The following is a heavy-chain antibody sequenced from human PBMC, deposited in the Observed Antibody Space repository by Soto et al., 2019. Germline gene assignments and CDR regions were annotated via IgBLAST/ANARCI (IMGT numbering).Heavy chain of an antibody. V-gene: IGHV3-21*01. J-gene: IGHJ4*02. CDR1: GFTFSSYS. Sequence: EVQLVESGGGLVKPGGSLRLSCAASGFTFSSYSMNWVRQAPGKGLEWVSSISSSSSYIYYADSVKGRFTISRDNAKNSLYLQTNSLRAEDTAVYYCARDQPGYSYGYGFGYWGQGTLVTVSS. CDR2: ISSSSSYI. CDR3: ARDQPGYSYGYGFGY. D-gene: IGHD5-18*01.